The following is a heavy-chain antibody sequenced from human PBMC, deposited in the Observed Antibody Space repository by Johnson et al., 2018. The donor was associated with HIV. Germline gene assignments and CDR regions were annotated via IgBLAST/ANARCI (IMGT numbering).Heavy chain of an antibody. Sequence: QMQLVESGGGVVRPGGSLRLSCAASGFIFSVYWMSWVRQAPGKGLEWVAVIWYDGSNKYYADSVKGRFTISRDNSKKTLYLQMNSLRAEDTAVYYCARCMITFGGVGGAFDIWGQGTMVTVSS. V-gene: IGHV3-33*08. CDR3: ARCMITFGGVGGAFDI. J-gene: IGHJ3*02. D-gene: IGHD3-16*01. CDR2: IWYDGSNK. CDR1: GFIFSVYW.